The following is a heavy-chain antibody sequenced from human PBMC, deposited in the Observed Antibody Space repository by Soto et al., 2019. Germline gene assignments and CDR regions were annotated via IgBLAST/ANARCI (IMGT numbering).Heavy chain of an antibody. V-gene: IGHV3-23*01. CDR2: ISGSGGST. Sequence: GGSLRLSCAASGFTSSSYAMSWVRQAPGKGLEWVSAISGSGGSTYYADSVKGRFTISRDNSKNTLYLQMNSLRAEDTAVYYCAKDQLEVPANWFDPWGQGTLVTVSS. J-gene: IGHJ5*02. CDR3: AKDQLEVPANWFDP. D-gene: IGHD1-1*01. CDR1: GFTSSSYA.